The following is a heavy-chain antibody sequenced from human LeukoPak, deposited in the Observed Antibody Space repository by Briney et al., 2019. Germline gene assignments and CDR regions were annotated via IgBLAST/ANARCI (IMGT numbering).Heavy chain of an antibody. D-gene: IGHD5-12*01. CDR3: ARASGYEDAFDI. J-gene: IGHJ3*02. V-gene: IGHV3-7*04. CDR1: GLTFSSYW. Sequence: GGSLRLSCAASGLTFSSYWMSWVRQAPGKGLEWVANIKQDGSEKYYVDSVKGRFTISRDNAKNSLYLQMNSLRAEDTAVYYCARASGYEDAFDIWGQGTMVTVSS. CDR2: IKQDGSEK.